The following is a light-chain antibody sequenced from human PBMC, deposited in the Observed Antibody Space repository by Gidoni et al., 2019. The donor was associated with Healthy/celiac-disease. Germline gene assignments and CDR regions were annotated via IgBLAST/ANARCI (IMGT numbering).Light chain of an antibody. J-gene: IGKJ4*01. Sequence: ESVFPQSPSTLPLTTGERATPSCRASQSVSSYLAWYQQKPGQAPRLLIYDASNRATGIPARFSGSGSGTDFTLTISSLEPEDFAVYYCQQRSNWPLALTFGGGTKVEIK. CDR3: QQRSNWPLALT. CDR2: DAS. CDR1: QSVSSY. V-gene: IGKV3-11*01.